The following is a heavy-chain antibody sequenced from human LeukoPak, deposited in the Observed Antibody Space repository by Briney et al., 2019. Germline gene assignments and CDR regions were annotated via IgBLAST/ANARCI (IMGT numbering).Heavy chain of an antibody. Sequence: SETLSLTCTVSGGSISSYYWSWIRQPPGKGLEWIGYIYYSGSTNYNPSLKSRVTISVDTSKNQFSLKLSSVTAADTAVYYCARAQDHYDVGKFWYFDLWGRGILVTVSS. V-gene: IGHV4-59*01. D-gene: IGHD3-22*01. CDR1: GGSISSYY. CDR3: ARAQDHYDVGKFWYFDL. CDR2: IYYSGST. J-gene: IGHJ2*01.